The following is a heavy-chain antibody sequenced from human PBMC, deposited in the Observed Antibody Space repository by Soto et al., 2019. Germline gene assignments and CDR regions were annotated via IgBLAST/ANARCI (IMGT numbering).Heavy chain of an antibody. D-gene: IGHD2-15*01. V-gene: IGHV5-51*01. J-gene: IGHJ5*02. Sequence: PGESLKISCKGSGYSFTSYWIGWVRQMPGKGLEWMGIIYPGDSDTRYSPSFQGQVTISADKSISTAYLQWSSLKASDTAMYYCARSPDCSGGSCYSNWFDPWGQGTLVTVSS. CDR1: GYSFTSYW. CDR2: IYPGDSDT. CDR3: ARSPDCSGGSCYSNWFDP.